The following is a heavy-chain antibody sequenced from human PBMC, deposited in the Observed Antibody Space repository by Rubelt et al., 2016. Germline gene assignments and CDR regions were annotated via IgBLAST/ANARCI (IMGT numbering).Heavy chain of an antibody. J-gene: IGHJ4*02. CDR3: VRERATVTTLFDY. D-gene: IGHD4-17*01. CDR1: GGSINNYY. V-gene: IGHV4-4*07. CDR2: ISTSGST. Sequence: QLRLQESGPGLVKPSETLSLTCTVSGGSINNYYWSWIRQPAGKGLEWIGRISTSGSTNYNPSLKSRVTMSVATSKNQFSLKLNAVTAADTAVYYCVRERATVTTLFDYWGQGTLVTVSS.